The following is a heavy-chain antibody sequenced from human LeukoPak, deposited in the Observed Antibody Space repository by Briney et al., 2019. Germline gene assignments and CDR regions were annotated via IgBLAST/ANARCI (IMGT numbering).Heavy chain of an antibody. CDR1: GFTFSDYY. J-gene: IGHJ4*02. D-gene: IGHD1-26*01. V-gene: IGHV3-11*03. CDR3: AAERGSYGVGTH. Sequence: PGGSLRLSCAASGFTFSDYYMSWIRQAPGKGLEWVSYISSSSSYTNYADSVKGRFTISRDNAKNSLYPQMNSLRAEDTAVYYCAAERGSYGVGTHWGQGTLVTVSS. CDR2: ISSSSSYT.